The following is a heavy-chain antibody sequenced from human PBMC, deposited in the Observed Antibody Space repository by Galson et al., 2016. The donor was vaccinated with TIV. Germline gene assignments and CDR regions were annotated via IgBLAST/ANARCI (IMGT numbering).Heavy chain of an antibody. D-gene: IGHD2-21*02. CDR2: IFHSGNT. J-gene: IGHJ4*02. V-gene: IGHV4-31*03. CDR1: GGSVSRGGYY. CDR3: AAGGFCSNTDCYYGGFDS. Sequence: TLSLTCNVSGGSVSRGGYYWSWIRQHPGRGLEWIGYIFHSGNTLYNPSLKSRVTISVDTSKNRFSLKLSSVTAADTAVYYCAAGGFCSNTDCYYGGFDSWGQGTLVTVSS.